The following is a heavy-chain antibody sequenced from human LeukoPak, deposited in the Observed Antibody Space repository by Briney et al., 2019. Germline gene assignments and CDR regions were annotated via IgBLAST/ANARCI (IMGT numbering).Heavy chain of an antibody. CDR2: IYWNDDK. Sequence: SGPTLVKHTQTLTLTCTFSGFSLSTSGVGVSCTRQPPGKALEWLAVIYWNDDKRYSPVLKSRLTITKDTAKNQVVLTMTSMDPVDTATYYCAHRGDITMVRGVSPIRGWFDPWGQGTLVTVSS. CDR1: GFSLSTSGVG. CDR3: AHRGDITMVRGVSPIRGWFDP. J-gene: IGHJ5*02. D-gene: IGHD3-10*01. V-gene: IGHV2-5*01.